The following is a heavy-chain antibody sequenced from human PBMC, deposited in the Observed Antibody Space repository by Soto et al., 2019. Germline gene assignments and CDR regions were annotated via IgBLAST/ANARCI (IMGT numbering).Heavy chain of an antibody. Sequence: PSETLSLTCAVPGGSITNDYWSWMRQPAGEGLEWIGRIHSSGSTYYNPSLKRRVTMSVDTSKNQLSLKLSSVTAADTAVYYCDRDSSDEIFSLSWREGILVSV. CDR2: IHSSGST. CDR3: DRDSSDEIFSLS. CDR1: GGSITNDY. D-gene: IGHD2-21*02. V-gene: IGHV4-4*07. J-gene: IGHJ5*02.